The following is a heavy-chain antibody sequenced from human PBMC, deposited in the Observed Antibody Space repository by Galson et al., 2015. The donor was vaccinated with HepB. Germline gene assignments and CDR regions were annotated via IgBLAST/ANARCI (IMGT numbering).Heavy chain of an antibody. D-gene: IGHD6-19*01. CDR2: IYPGDSDT. Sequence: QSGAEVKKPGESLKISCEGSGYTFTTYWIAWVRQMPGKGLEWMGTIYPGDSDTRYSPSFQGQVTISADKSISTAYVQWSSLKASDTTMYYCARSIAVAGSTRAFDTWGQGTMVTVSS. J-gene: IGHJ3*02. CDR1: GYTFTTYW. CDR3: ARSIAVAGSTRAFDT. V-gene: IGHV5-51*03.